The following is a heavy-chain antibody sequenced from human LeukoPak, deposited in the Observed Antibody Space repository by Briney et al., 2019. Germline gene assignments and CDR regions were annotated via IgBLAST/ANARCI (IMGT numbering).Heavy chain of an antibody. V-gene: IGHV3-53*01. CDR2: IYADGGGGGT. J-gene: IGHJ5*02. CDR1: GVTVSTNY. Sequence: GGSLRLSCAVSGVTVSTNYMGWVRQAPGKGLEWVSVIYADGGGGGTYYADSVKDRFTISRDNSRNTLYLQMSNLRADDTAMYYCSRDRSRGYSFTWGQGTLVTVS. CDR3: SRDRSRGYSFT. D-gene: IGHD5-12*01.